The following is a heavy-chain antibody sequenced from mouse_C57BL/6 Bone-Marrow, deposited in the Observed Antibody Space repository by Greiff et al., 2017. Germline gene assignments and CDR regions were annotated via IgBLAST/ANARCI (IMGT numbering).Heavy chain of an antibody. CDR2: FNPNYGPT. CDR3: AIEGVITTVVATDY. Sequence: EVKLVESGPELVKPGASVKISCKASGYSFTDYNMNWVKQSNGKSLEWFGVFNPNYGPTSYNQKFKGKATLTVDQSSSTAYMQRNSLTSEDSAVYYCAIEGVITTVVATDYWGQGTTLTVSS. D-gene: IGHD1-1*01. CDR1: GYSFTDYN. V-gene: IGHV1-39*01. J-gene: IGHJ2*01.